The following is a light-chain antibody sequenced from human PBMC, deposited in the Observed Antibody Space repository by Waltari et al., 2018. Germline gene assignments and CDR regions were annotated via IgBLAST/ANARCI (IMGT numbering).Light chain of an antibody. J-gene: IGKJ4*01. CDR3: QQRGNWPLT. CDR1: QSVGSY. V-gene: IGKV3-11*01. Sequence: DIVLTQSQATLSLSPGERATLSCRASQSVGSYLAWYQQKPGQAPRLLFYDTSSRATGVPARFTASGSGTDFSLTISSLDPEDFAVYYCQQRGNWPLTFGGGTKVEIK. CDR2: DTS.